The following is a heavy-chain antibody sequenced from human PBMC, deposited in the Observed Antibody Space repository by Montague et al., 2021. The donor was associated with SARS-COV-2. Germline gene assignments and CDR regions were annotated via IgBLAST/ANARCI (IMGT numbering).Heavy chain of an antibody. CDR1: GFSLSTSGVG. J-gene: IGHJ6*03. CDR2: IYWNDDK. Sequence: PELVKPTQTLTLTCTFSGFSLSTSGVGVGWIRQPPGKALEWLALIYWNDDKRYSPSLKSRLTITKDTSKNQVVLTMTNMDPVDIATYYRARSRIRGATIFGVAYYYMDVWGKGTTVTVSS. V-gene: IGHV2-5*01. D-gene: IGHD3-3*01. CDR3: ARSRIRGATIFGVAYYYMDV.